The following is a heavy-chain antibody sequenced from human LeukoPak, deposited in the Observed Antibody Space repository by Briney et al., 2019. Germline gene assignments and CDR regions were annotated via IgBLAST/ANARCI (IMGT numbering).Heavy chain of an antibody. Sequence: PSETLSLTCTVSGGSINNYYWSWVRQPPGAGLEWLAYIYYTGSTNYNPSLKTRLTISVDTSKNQFSLRLNSVTAADTAVYYCARAPIIPQAGSGYYYYGMDVWGQGTTVTVSS. CDR2: IYYTGST. V-gene: IGHV4-59*08. D-gene: IGHD3-10*01. J-gene: IGHJ6*02. CDR3: ARAPIIPQAGSGYYYYGMDV. CDR1: GGSINNYY.